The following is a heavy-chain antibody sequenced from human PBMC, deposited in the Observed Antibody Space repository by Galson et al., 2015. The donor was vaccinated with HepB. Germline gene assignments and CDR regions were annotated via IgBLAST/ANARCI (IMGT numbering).Heavy chain of an antibody. V-gene: IGHV1-2*06. CDR2: INPNSGGT. CDR1: GYTFTGYY. D-gene: IGHD3-9*01. CDR3: ARGAMAYDILTGPDY. J-gene: IGHJ4*02. Sequence: SVKVSCKASGYTFTGYYIHWVRQAPGQGLEWMGRINPNSGGTNYAQKFQGRVTMTRDTSITTAYMELSRLRSDDTAVYYCARGAMAYDILTGPDYWGQGTLVTVSS.